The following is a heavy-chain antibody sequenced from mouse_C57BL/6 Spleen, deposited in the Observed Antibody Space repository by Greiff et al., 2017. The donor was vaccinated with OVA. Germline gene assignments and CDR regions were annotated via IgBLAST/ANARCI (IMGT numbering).Heavy chain of an antibody. CDR3: ARALTVGGFAY. J-gene: IGHJ3*01. V-gene: IGHV1-9*01. CDR2: IFPGSGST. CDR1: GYTFTGYW. Sequence: VQLQESGAELMKPGASVKLSCKATGYTFTGYWIEWVKQRPGHGLEWIGEIFPGSGSTNYNGKFKGKATFTADTSSNTAYMQLSSLTTEDSAIYYCARALTVGGFAYWGQGTLVTVSA. D-gene: IGHD1-1*01.